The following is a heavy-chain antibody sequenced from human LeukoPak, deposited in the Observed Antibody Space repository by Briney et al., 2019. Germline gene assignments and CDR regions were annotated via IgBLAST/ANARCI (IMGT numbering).Heavy chain of an antibody. D-gene: IGHD3-22*01. CDR1: GFTFDDYA. V-gene: IGHV3-9*01. J-gene: IGHJ1*01. CDR3: AKVSYYYDSSGYRAEYFQH. CDR2: ISWNSGSI. Sequence: SLRLSCAASGFTFDDYAMHWVRQAPGKGLKWVSGISWNSGSIGYADSVKGRFTISRDNAKNSLYLQMNSLRAEDTALYYCAKVSYYYDSSGYRAEYFQHWGQGTLATVSS.